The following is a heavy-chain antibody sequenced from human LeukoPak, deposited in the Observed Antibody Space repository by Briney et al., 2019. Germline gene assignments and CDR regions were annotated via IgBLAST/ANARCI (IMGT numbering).Heavy chain of an antibody. J-gene: IGHJ4*02. Sequence: GGSLRLSCAASGFTVSSNYMSWVRQAPGKGLEWVSVIYSGGSTYYADSVKGRFTISRDNHKNTLYLQMNSLRAEDTAVYYCARDRDGAKGFDYWGQGTLVTVSS. D-gene: IGHD4-17*01. V-gene: IGHV3-66*02. CDR2: IYSGGST. CDR1: GFTVSSNY. CDR3: ARDRDGAKGFDY.